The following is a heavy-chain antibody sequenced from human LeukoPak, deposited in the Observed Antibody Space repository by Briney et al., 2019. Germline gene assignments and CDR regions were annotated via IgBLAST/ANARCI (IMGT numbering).Heavy chain of an antibody. CDR3: ARASGSSAVPFDY. Sequence: ASVKVSCKASGYTFTSNYMHWVRQAPGQGLEWMGVIAPSSGTTSYAQKFQGSVTMTRDTSTSTLYMELSSLTSEDAAVYYCARASGSSAVPFDYWGQGTLVTVSS. D-gene: IGHD3-10*01. CDR1: GYTFTSNY. J-gene: IGHJ4*02. CDR2: IAPSSGTT. V-gene: IGHV1-46*01.